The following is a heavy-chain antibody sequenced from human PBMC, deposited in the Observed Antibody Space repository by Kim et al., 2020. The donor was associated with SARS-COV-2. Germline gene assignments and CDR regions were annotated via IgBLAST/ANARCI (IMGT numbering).Heavy chain of an antibody. J-gene: IGHJ4*02. V-gene: IGHV3-30*02. CDR3: AKDGLPTTVTIGDY. D-gene: IGHD4-17*01. Sequence: ADSVKGRFTSARDNSKNTRYLQMNSLRAEDTAVYYCAKDGLPTTVTIGDYWGQGTLVTVSS.